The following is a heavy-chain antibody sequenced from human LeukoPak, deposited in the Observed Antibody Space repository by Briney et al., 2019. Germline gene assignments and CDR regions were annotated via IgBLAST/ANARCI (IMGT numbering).Heavy chain of an antibody. J-gene: IGHJ4*02. V-gene: IGHV3-33*01. CDR3: ARDVTGSLDY. CDR1: GFAFSTYV. Sequence: AGGSLRLSCAASGFAFSTYVMHWVRQAPGKGLEWVAIIWFDGSKDYHADSVKGRFTISRDNSRNTLFLQMDSLRVEDTALYYCARDVTGSLDYWGQGTLVTVSS. D-gene: IGHD2-8*02. CDR2: IWFDGSKD.